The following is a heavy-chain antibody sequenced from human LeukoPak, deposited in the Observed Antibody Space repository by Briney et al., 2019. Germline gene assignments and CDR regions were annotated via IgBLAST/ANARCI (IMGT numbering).Heavy chain of an antibody. CDR3: ARVPRIVGYTSRELGHWYFDL. CDR1: GFTFSSYS. J-gene: IGHJ2*01. V-gene: IGHV3-21*01. CDR2: ISGSSSYI. D-gene: IGHD6-13*01. Sequence: GGSLRLSCAASGFTFSSYSMNWVRQAPGKGLEWVSSISGSSSYIYYADSVKGRFTISRDNAKNSLYVQMNSLRAEDTAVYYCARVPRIVGYTSRELGHWYFDLWGRGTLVTVSS.